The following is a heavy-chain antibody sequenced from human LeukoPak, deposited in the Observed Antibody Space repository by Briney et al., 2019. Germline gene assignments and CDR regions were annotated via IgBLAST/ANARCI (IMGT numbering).Heavy chain of an antibody. CDR2: ISYSGPHM. Sequence: GGSLRLSRAASGFAFSRYSMNWVRQAPGKGLEWVSSISYSGPHMFYADSVRGRFTISRDNAQNSLYLQMSGLRAEDTAMYYCVRDADFYKGDYWGQGTLVTVSS. D-gene: IGHD5-24*01. CDR3: VRDADFYKGDY. CDR1: GFAFSRYS. V-gene: IGHV3-21*04. J-gene: IGHJ4*02.